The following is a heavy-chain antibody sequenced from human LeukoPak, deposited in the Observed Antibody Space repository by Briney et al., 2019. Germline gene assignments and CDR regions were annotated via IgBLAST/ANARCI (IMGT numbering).Heavy chain of an antibody. CDR2: IYYSGST. D-gene: IGHD3-10*01. V-gene: IGHV4-39*07. Sequence: PSETLSLTCTVSGGSISSSSYYWGWIRQPPGKGLEWIGSIYYSGSTYYNPSLKSRVTISVDTSKNQFSLKLNSVTAADTAVYYCARDQYGSGTYSPFTYWFDPWGQGTLVTVSS. CDR1: GGSISSSSYY. J-gene: IGHJ5*02. CDR3: ARDQYGSGTYSPFTYWFDP.